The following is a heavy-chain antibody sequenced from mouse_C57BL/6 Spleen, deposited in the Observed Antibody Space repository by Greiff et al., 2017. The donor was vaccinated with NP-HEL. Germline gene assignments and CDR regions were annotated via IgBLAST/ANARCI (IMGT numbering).Heavy chain of an antibody. J-gene: IGHJ4*01. D-gene: IGHD1-1*01. CDR2: IYPGDGDT. Sequence: QVQLQQSGPELVKPGASVKISCKASGYAFSSSWMNWVKQRPGKGLEWIGRIYPGDGDTNYNGKFQGKATLTADKSSSTAYMQLSSLTSEDSAVYFCAIITTVVEPHYYAMDYWGQGTSVTVSS. CDR3: AIITTVVEPHYYAMDY. CDR1: GYAFSSSW. V-gene: IGHV1-82*01.